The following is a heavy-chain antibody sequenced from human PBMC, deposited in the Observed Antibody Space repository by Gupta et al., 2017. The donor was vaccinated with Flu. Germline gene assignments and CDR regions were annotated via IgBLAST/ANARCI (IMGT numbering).Heavy chain of an antibody. Sequence: EVQLLESGGGLVQPGGSLRLSCAASGFTFSSYAMSWVRQAPGKGLEWVSAISGSGGSTYYADSVKGRFTISRDNSKNKLYLQMNSLRAEDTAVDDGGRSIAARPCGQVTLVTVSS. D-gene: IGHD6-6*01. V-gene: IGHV3-23*01. CDR1: GFTFSSYA. J-gene: IGHJ5*02. CDR2: ISGSGGST. CDR3: GRSIAARP.